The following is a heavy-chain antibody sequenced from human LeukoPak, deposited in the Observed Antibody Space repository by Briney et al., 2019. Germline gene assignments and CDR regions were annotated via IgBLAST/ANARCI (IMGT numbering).Heavy chain of an antibody. D-gene: IGHD6-6*01. CDR2: ISNSGGNT. Sequence: GGSLRLSCAASGFSFNNYAMTWVRQAPGKGLEWVSAISNSGGNTYYADSLKGRFTISRDNSNNTLYLRMYGLRAEDTAVYYCARGTGIARPDYWGQGTLVTVSS. J-gene: IGHJ4*02. CDR3: ARGTGIARPDY. CDR1: GFSFNNYA. V-gene: IGHV3-23*01.